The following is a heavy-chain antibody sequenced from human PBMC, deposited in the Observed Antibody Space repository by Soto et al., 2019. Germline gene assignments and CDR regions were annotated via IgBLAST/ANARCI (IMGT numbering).Heavy chain of an antibody. CDR1: GFTFSSYW. CDR2: INSDGTTT. Sequence: PGGSLRLSCAASGFTFSSYWMHWVRQVPGKGLVWVSHINSDGTTTNYADSVKGRFTISRDNGKNTLYLQMNSLRVEDTAVYYCARGLGTTSTVTTGYWGQGTLVTVS. D-gene: IGHD4-4*01. CDR3: ARGLGTTSTVTTGY. J-gene: IGHJ4*02. V-gene: IGHV3-74*01.